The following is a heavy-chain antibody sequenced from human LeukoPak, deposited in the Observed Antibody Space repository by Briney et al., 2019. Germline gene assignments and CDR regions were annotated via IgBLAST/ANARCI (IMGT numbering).Heavy chain of an antibody. CDR2: IYHSGSA. D-gene: IGHD3-10*01. CDR3: ARELVGYYFDY. Sequence: GTLSLTCAVSGGSISSSHWWSWVRQPPGKGLEWIGEIYHSGSAIHNPSLKSRVTISVDKSKNQFSLRLTSVTAADTAVYYCARELVGYYFDYWGQGTLVTVSS. V-gene: IGHV4-4*02. CDR1: GGSISSSHW. J-gene: IGHJ4*02.